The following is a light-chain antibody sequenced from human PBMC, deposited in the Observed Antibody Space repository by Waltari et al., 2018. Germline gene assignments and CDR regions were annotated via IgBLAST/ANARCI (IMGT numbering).Light chain of an antibody. CDR2: EVS. Sequence: QSALTQSPSASGSPGQSVTISCTGISSDVCDYNYCSCYQQHPGKAPKVMIYEVSKLPSGVPDRFSGSKSGNTASLTVSGLQAEDEADYYCSSYAGSNNFVVFGGGTKLTVL. CDR1: SSDVCDYNY. J-gene: IGLJ2*01. CDR3: SSYAGSNNFVV. V-gene: IGLV2-8*01.